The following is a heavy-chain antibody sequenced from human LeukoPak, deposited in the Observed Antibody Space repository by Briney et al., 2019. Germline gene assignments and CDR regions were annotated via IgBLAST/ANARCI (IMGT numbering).Heavy chain of an antibody. V-gene: IGHV4-39*07. D-gene: IGHD6-19*01. CDR3: ARDIRIAVAGSKGSRNYWSQLFDY. J-gene: IGHJ4*02. Sequence: SETLSLTCTVSGDSISSSSYSWGWIRQPPGKGLEWIGSIYYSGSTYYNPSLKSRVTISVDTSKNQFFLKLSSVTAADTAVYYCARDIRIAVAGSKGSRNYWSQLFDYWGQGTLVTVSS. CDR2: IYYSGST. CDR1: GDSISSSSYS.